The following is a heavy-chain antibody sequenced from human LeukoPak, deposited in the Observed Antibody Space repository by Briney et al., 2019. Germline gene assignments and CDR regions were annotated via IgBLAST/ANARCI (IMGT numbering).Heavy chain of an antibody. J-gene: IGHJ5*02. Sequence: ATVKVSCKASGGTFSSYAISWVRQAPGQGLEWMGGIIPIFGTANYAQKFQGRVTITADESTSTAYMELSSLRSEDTAVYYCAREVVAAGEVNWFDPWGQGTLVTVSS. CDR1: GGTFSSYA. CDR3: AREVVAAGEVNWFDP. V-gene: IGHV1-69*13. D-gene: IGHD2-15*01. CDR2: IIPIFGTA.